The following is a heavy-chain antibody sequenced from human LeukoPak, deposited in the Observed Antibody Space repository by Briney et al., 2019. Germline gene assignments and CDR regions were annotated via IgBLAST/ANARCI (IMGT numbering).Heavy chain of an antibody. D-gene: IGHD3-10*01. V-gene: IGHV3-43D*03. CDR2: ITRDGGST. CDR1: GFTFYDYA. Sequence: GGSLRLSCAASGFTFYDYAMHWVRQAPGKGLEWVSLITRDGGSTFYADSVKGRFTISRDNSKNTLSLQMNSLRAEDTAVYYCAKSRSSGSYCIDYWGQGTLVTVSS. J-gene: IGHJ4*02. CDR3: AKSRSSGSYCIDY.